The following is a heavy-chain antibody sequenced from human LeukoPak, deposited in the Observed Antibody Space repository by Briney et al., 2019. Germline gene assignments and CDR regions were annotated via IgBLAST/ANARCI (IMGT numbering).Heavy chain of an antibody. Sequence: SVTLSLTCAVYGGSFCGYYWSWIRQPPGEGLEWIGEINHGGSTSYNPSLKSRVTISVETSKNQFSLKLASVTAADTAVYYCARDGRYCSTTNCHAGEGWFDRWGQGTLVSVSS. D-gene: IGHD2-2*01. CDR1: GGSFCGYY. CDR3: ARDGRYCSTTNCHAGEGWFDR. CDR2: INHGGST. J-gene: IGHJ5*02. V-gene: IGHV4-34*01.